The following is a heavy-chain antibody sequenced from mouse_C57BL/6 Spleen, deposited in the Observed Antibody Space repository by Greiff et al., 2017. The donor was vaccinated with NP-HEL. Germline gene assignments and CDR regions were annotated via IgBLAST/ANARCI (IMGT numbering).Heavy chain of an antibody. Sequence: DVMLVESGGGLVQPGGSLSLSCAASGFTFTDYYMSWVRQPPGKALEWLGFIRNKANGYTTEYSASVKGRFTISRDNSQSILYLQMNALRAEDSATYYCARFPVYGSSFDYYAMDYWGQGTSVTVSS. V-gene: IGHV7-3*01. J-gene: IGHJ4*01. CDR3: ARFPVYGSSFDYYAMDY. CDR1: GFTFTDYY. CDR2: IRNKANGYTT. D-gene: IGHD1-1*01.